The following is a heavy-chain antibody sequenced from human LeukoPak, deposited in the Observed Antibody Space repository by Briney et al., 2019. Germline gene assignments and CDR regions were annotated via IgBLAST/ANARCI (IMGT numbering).Heavy chain of an antibody. CDR3: ASAAGYYYGMDV. V-gene: IGHV4-38-2*02. J-gene: IGHJ6*02. Sequence: SETLSLTCTVSGYSISSGYYWGWIRQPPGKGLEWIGSGSTYYNPSLKSRVTISVDTSKNQFSLKLSSVTAADTAVYYCASAAGYYYGMDVWGQGTTVTVSS. CDR1: GYSISSGYY. CDR2: SGST.